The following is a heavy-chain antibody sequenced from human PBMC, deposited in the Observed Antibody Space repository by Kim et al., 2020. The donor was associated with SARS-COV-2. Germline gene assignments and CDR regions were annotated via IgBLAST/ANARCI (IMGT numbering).Heavy chain of an antibody. D-gene: IGHD5-18*01. J-gene: IGHJ4*02. V-gene: IGHV3-23*01. CDR3: AKEVHGYSYGSNYDY. Sequence: DSVKGRFTISRDNSKNTLYLQMNSLRAEDTAVYYCAKEVHGYSYGSNYDYWGQGTLVTVSS.